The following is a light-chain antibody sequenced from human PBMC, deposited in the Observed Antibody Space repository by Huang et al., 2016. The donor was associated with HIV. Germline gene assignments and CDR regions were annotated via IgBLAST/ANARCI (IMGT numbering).Light chain of an antibody. CDR3: MQSMQPAT. J-gene: IGKJ1*01. Sequence: DIVLTQSPLSLSVTPGQPASISCKSSQSLLHTDGKTYLYWYLQKAGQSPQLLIDEVSNRFSGVPDRFSGGGSRTNFTLSISRVEAEDVGVYYCMQSMQPATFGQGTKVEIK. CDR1: QSLLHTDGKTY. V-gene: IGKV2D-29*02. CDR2: EVS.